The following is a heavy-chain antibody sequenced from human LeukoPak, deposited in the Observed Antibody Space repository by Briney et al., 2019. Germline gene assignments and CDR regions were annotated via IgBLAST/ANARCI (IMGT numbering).Heavy chain of an antibody. CDR3: AKPRLGSSLDAFDI. D-gene: IGHD6-13*01. J-gene: IGHJ3*02. Sequence: PGGSLRLSCAASGFTVSSNYMSWVRQAPGKGLEWVSVIYSGGSTYYADSVKGRFTISRDNSKNTLYLQMNSLRAEDTAVYYCAKPRLGSSLDAFDIWGQGTMVTVSS. V-gene: IGHV3-66*04. CDR1: GFTVSSNY. CDR2: IYSGGST.